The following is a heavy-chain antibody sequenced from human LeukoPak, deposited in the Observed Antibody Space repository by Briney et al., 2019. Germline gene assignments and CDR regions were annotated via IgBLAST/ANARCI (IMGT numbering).Heavy chain of an antibody. Sequence: PGGSLRLSCAASGFTFSTYAMSWVRQAPGRGLEWVSAISGSGGSTNYADSVKGRVTVSRDNSKSTLYLQMNSLRAEDTAVYYCAKSFYYDSSGYYREYYFDYWGQGTLVTVSS. CDR2: ISGSGGST. CDR1: GFTFSTYA. V-gene: IGHV3-23*01. D-gene: IGHD3-22*01. CDR3: AKSFYYDSSGYYREYYFDY. J-gene: IGHJ4*02.